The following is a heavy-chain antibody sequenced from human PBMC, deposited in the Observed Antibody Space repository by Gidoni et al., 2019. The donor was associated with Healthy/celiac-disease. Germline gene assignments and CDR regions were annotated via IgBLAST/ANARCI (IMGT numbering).Heavy chain of an antibody. V-gene: IGHV3-30*18. CDR2: ISYDGSNK. Sequence: QVQLVESGGGVVQPGRSLRLSCAASGFPFSSYGMHWVRQAPGKGLEWVAVISYDGSNKYYADSVKGRFTISRDNSKNTLYLQMNSLRAEDTAVYYCAKTVAATYYYYYYYMDVWGKGTTVTVSS. D-gene: IGHD2-15*01. J-gene: IGHJ6*03. CDR3: AKTVAATYYYYYYYMDV. CDR1: GFPFSSYG.